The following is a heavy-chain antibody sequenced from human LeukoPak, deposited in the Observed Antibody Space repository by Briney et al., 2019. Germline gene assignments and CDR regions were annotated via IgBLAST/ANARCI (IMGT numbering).Heavy chain of an antibody. D-gene: IGHD2-15*01. CDR3: ARVRVVAATSRWFDP. J-gene: IGHJ5*02. CDR1: GFTFSTYA. CDR2: ISSSGGNT. Sequence: GGSLRLSCAASGFTFSTYAMSWVRQAPGKGLEWVSAISSSGGNTYYADSVKGRFTISRDSSKNTLYLQMNSLRADDTAVYYCARVRVVAATSRWFDPWGQGTLVTVSS. V-gene: IGHV3-23*01.